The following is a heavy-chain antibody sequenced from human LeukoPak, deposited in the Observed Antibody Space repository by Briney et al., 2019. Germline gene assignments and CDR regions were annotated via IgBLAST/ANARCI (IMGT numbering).Heavy chain of an antibody. D-gene: IGHD1-1*01. CDR1: GGSISSSSYY. CDR3: ARWNGDFDY. CDR2: IYYSGST. V-gene: IGHV4-39*01. Sequence: ASETLSLTCTVSGGSISSSSYYWGWIRQPPGKGLEWIGRIYYSGSTYYNPSLKSRVTISVDKSKNQFSLKLSSVTAADTAVYYCARWNGDFDYWGQGTLVTVCS. J-gene: IGHJ4*02.